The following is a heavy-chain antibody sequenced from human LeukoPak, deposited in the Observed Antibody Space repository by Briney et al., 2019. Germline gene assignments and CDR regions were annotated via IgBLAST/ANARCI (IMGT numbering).Heavy chain of an antibody. Sequence: SETLSLTCTVSGGSISSGGYYWSWIRQPPGKGLEWIGYIYHSGSTYYNPSLKSRVTISVDRSKNQFSLQLNSVTPEDTAVYYCARVRGTVLAVAGMFDYWGQGTLVTVSS. D-gene: IGHD6-19*01. J-gene: IGHJ4*02. CDR2: IYHSGST. CDR3: ARVRGTVLAVAGMFDY. CDR1: GGSISSGGYY. V-gene: IGHV4-30-2*01.